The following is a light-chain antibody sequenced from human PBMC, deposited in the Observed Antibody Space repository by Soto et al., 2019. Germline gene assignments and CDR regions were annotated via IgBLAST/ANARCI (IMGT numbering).Light chain of an antibody. J-gene: IGLJ1*01. CDR1: SSDVGGYNY. CDR2: DVS. Sequence: QSVLTQPRSVSGSPGQSVTISCTGTSSDVGGYNYVSWYQQHPGKAPKLMIYDVSKRPSGVPDRFPGSKSGNTASLTISGLQAEDEADYYCCSYAGTYVFGTGTKV. CDR3: CSYAGTYV. V-gene: IGLV2-11*01.